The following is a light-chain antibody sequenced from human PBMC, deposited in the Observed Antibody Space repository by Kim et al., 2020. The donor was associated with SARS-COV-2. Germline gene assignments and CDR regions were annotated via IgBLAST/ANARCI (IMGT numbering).Light chain of an antibody. CDR1: QDISNY. CDR2: AAS. V-gene: IGKV1-27*01. J-gene: IGKJ1*01. CDR3: QKCDSAPWA. Sequence: GDRVTITCRASQDISNYLAWFQLKPGKAPKLLIYAASALQPGVPSRFSGSGSGTDFTLTVTSLQPEDVATYYCQKCDSAPWAFGQGTKVEIK.